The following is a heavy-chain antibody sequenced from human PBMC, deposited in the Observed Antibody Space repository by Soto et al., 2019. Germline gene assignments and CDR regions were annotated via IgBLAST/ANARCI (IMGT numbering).Heavy chain of an antibody. J-gene: IGHJ4*02. Sequence: GGSLRLSCAASGFTFSSYGMHWVRQAPGKGLEWVAVIWYDGSNKYYADSVKGRFTISRDNSKNTLYLQMNSLRAEDTAVYYCARDSGTFDLGYFDYWGQGTLVTVSS. V-gene: IGHV3-33*01. CDR3: ARDSGTFDLGYFDY. CDR1: GFTFSSYG. D-gene: IGHD1-7*01. CDR2: IWYDGSNK.